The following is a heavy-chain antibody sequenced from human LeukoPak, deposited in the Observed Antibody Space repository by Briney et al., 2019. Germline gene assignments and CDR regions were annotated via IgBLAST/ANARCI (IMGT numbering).Heavy chain of an antibody. CDR3: ARGSPHSPEDTTTVTIGGFDP. J-gene: IGHJ5*02. D-gene: IGHD4-11*01. CDR1: GGSFSGYY. V-gene: IGHV4-34*01. CDR2: INHSGST. Sequence: SETLSLTCAVYGGSFSGYYWSWIRQPPGKGLEWIGEINHSGSTNYNPSLKSRVTISVDTSKNQFSLKLSSVTAADTAVYYCARGSPHSPEDTTTVTIGGFDPWGQGTLVTVSS.